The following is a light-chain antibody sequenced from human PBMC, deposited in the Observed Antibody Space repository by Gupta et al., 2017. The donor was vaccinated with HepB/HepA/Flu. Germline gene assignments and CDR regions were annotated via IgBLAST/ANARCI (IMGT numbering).Light chain of an antibody. CDR1: QSVSSC. CDR2: DAS. J-gene: IGKJ5*01. Sequence: EIVLTQFPATLSLSPGERATLSCRASQSVSSCLAWYQQKPGQAPRLLIYDASNRATGVPARISGSGSGTEFTLTISSLEPEDFAVYYCKHGVNWLVTFGQGTRLDIK. CDR3: KHGVNWLVT. V-gene: IGKV3-11*01.